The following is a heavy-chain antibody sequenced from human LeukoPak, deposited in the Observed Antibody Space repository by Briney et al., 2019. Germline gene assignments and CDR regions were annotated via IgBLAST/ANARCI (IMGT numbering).Heavy chain of an antibody. V-gene: IGHV1-3*01. CDR2: VNAGNGNT. Sequence: ASVNVSCKASGYTFTNYPMHWVRQAPGQRLEWMGWVNAGNGNTKYSQKFQGRVTITRDTSASTAYMELSSLRSEDTAVYYCARESPCSGDGCHARLDYWGQGTLVTVSS. J-gene: IGHJ4*02. D-gene: IGHD2-15*01. CDR3: ARESPCSGDGCHARLDY. CDR1: GYTFTNYP.